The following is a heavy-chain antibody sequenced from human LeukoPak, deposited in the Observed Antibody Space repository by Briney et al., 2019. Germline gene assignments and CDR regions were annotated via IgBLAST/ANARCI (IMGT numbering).Heavy chain of an antibody. CDR3: ARDEGYSYGYVPDY. V-gene: IGHV3-21*01. J-gene: IGHJ4*02. CDR1: GFTFSSYS. Sequence: GGSPRLSCAASGFTFSSYSMNWVRQAPGKGLEWVSSISSSYIYYADSVKGRFTISRDNAKNSLYLQMNSLRAEDTAVYYCARDEGYSYGYVPDYWGQGTLVTVSS. D-gene: IGHD5-18*01. CDR2: ISSSYI.